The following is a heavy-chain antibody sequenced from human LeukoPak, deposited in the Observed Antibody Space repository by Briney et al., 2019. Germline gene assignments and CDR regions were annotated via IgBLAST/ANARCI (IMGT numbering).Heavy chain of an antibody. V-gene: IGHV3-30*04. CDR1: GFTFSSYE. CDR2: ISYDGRNK. J-gene: IGHJ6*02. CDR3: ARERRGPLYGSGSDYYYYFGLDV. Sequence: GGSLRLSCAASGFTFSSYEMNWVHQAPGKGLEWVAVISYDGRNKYYADSVKGRVTISRDNSKNTLYLQLIRPSTDDPAIYYCARERRGPLYGSGSDYYYYFGLDVWGQGTSVTVSS. D-gene: IGHD3-10*01.